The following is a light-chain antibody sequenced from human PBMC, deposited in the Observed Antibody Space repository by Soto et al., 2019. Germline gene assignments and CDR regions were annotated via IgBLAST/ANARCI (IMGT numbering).Light chain of an antibody. Sequence: EIVLTQSPGTLSLSPGERATLSCRASQSVSSSYLAWYQQKHGQAPRLLIYGASGRATGIPDRFSGSGSGTDLTVTISRLEPEDFAVYYCQQYGSSPLFTFGPGTKVDIK. CDR1: QSVSSSY. CDR3: QQYGSSPLFT. V-gene: IGKV3-20*01. CDR2: GAS. J-gene: IGKJ3*01.